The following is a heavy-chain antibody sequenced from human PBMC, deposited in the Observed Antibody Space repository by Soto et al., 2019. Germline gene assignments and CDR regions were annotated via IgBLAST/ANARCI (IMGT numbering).Heavy chain of an antibody. CDR2: IGGSGRST. CDR1: RFTFSNYA. J-gene: IGHJ4*02. CDR3: AKGGSSTSSPLDY. V-gene: IGHV3-23*01. Sequence: GGSLRLSCAASRFTFSNYAMNWVRQAPGKGLEWVSVIGGSGRSTYYADSVKGRFTVSRDNSKNTLYLQMNTLRAEDTAVYYCAKGGSSTSSPLDYWGRETLVTVSS. D-gene: IGHD2-2*01.